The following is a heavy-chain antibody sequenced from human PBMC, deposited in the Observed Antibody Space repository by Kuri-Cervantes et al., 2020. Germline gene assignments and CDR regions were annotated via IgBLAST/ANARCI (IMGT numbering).Heavy chain of an antibody. CDR3: ARRDIVVVVAASRAFAFDI. J-gene: IGHJ3*02. D-gene: IGHD2-15*01. CDR1: GFTFSSYG. V-gene: IGHV3-33*01. CDR2: IWYDGSNK. Sequence: GESLKISCAASGFTFSSYGMHWVRQAPGKGLEWVAVIWYDGSNKYYTDSVKGRFTISRDNSKNTLYLQMNSLRAEDTAVYYCARRDIVVVVAASRAFAFDIWGQGTMVTVSS.